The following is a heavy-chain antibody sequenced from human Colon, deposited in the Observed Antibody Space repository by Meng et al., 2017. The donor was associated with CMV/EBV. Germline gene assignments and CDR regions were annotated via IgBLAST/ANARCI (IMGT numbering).Heavy chain of an antibody. Sequence: SCNASGFTFTNYFMHWVRQAPGQGLEYMGHINPNGIAASYAQRFRGRFTMTRDTSTSTVYMELSGLRSEDTAVYYCARESTMVTDYWGQGTLVTVSS. CDR3: ARESTMVTDY. V-gene: IGHV1-46*01. D-gene: IGHD4/OR15-4a*01. J-gene: IGHJ4*02. CDR2: INPNGIAA. CDR1: GFTFTNYF.